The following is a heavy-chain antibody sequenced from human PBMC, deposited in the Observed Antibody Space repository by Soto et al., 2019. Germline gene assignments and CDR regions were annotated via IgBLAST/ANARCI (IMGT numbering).Heavy chain of an antibody. CDR3: ARGGGYCGGDCYSDAFDI. Sequence: GGSLRLSCAASGFTVSSNYMSWVRQAPGKGLEWVSVIYSGGSTYYADSVKGRFTISRHNSKNTLYLQMNSLRAEDTAVYYCARGGGYCGGDCYSDAFDIWGQGTMVTVSS. V-gene: IGHV3-53*04. D-gene: IGHD2-21*02. CDR2: IYSGGST. CDR1: GFTVSSNY. J-gene: IGHJ3*02.